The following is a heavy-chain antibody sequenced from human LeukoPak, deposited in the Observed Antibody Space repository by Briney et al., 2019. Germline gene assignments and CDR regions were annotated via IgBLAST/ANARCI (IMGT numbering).Heavy chain of an antibody. V-gene: IGHV1-18*01. CDR1: GYTFTSYG. CDR3: ARKIGYCSGGSCYSSDYYFDY. D-gene: IGHD2-15*01. CDR2: ISAYNGNT. J-gene: IGHJ4*02. Sequence: ASVKVSCKASGYTFTSYGISWVRQAPGQGLEWMGRISAYNGNTNYAQKLQGRVTVTTDASTSTAYMELRSLRSDDTAVYYCARKIGYCSGGSCYSSDYYFDYWGQGTLVTVSS.